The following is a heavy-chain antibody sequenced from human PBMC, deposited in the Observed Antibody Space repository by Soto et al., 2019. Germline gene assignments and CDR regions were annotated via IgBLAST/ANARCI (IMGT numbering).Heavy chain of an antibody. D-gene: IGHD6-19*01. V-gene: IGHV4-4*02. Sequence: QVQLQESGPGLVKPSGTLSLTCAVSGASISSDNWWNWVRQPPGKGLEWIGEMYHSGSTNYNPSLKSRITISVDKSKNHFSLNLSSVTAADTAVYYCASSSGLYRLDFWGQGTLVTVSS. J-gene: IGHJ4*02. CDR2: MYHSGST. CDR3: ASSSGLYRLDF. CDR1: GASISSDNW.